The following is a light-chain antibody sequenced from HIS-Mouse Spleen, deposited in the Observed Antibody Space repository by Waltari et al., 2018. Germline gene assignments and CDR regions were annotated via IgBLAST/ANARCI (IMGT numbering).Light chain of an antibody. J-gene: IGKJ2*01. CDR1: QIVLYSSNNKNY. V-gene: IGKV4-1*01. CDR3: QKYYSTPYT. Sequence: DIVMTQSPDSLSVSLGERATINCKSSQIVLYSSNNKNYLAWYQQKPGQPPKLLIDWASTRESGVPDRFSGSGSGTDFTLTISSLQAEDVAVYYCQKYYSTPYTFGQGTKLEIK. CDR2: WAS.